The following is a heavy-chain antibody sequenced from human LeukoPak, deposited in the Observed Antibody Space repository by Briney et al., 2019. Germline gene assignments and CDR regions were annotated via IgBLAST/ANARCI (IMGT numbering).Heavy chain of an antibody. CDR1: GGSFSKYY. V-gene: IGHV4-34*01. J-gene: IGHJ4*02. CDR3: ARALPFDYVWGSYRSDTKTTFDY. CDR2: INHTGST. D-gene: IGHD3-16*02. Sequence: SETLSLTCAVSGGSFSKYYWSWIGQPPGKGPEWSGDINHTGSTNYNPSLKSRVTIAMDTSKNQFSLKLSSVTAADTAVYFCARALPFDYVWGSYRSDTKTTFDYWGQGTLVTVSS.